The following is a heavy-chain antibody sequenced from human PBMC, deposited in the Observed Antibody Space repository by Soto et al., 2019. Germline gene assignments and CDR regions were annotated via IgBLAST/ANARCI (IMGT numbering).Heavy chain of an antibody. CDR1: GDSISSISYY. Sequence: QLRLQESGPGLVKPSETLSLTCTVSGDSISSISYYWGWIRQPPGKVLEWIGSIYYSGSTYYNPSLKSQVTISVDTSKNQFSLKLRSVTAADTAVYYCASPLVVPATTGWYYYGLDVWGQGTTVTVSS. J-gene: IGHJ6*02. D-gene: IGHD2-2*01. CDR2: IYYSGST. V-gene: IGHV4-39*01. CDR3: ASPLVVPATTGWYYYGLDV.